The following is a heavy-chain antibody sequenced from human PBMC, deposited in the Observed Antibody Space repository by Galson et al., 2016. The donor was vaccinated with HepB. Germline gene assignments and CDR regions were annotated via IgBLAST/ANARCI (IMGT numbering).Heavy chain of an antibody. CDR1: GLTFRSSA. Sequence: SVKVSCKASGLTFRSSAMQWVRQARGQRLEWIGWIVVGSGNTDYAQKFQERVTITRDMSTSTVYMELSSLRSEDTAIYYCAAGIYYYFVSGGYPEGFDSWGQGTLVTVSS. J-gene: IGHJ4*02. V-gene: IGHV1-58*02. CDR3: AAGIYYYFVSGGYPEGFDS. CDR2: IVVGSGNT. D-gene: IGHD3-22*01.